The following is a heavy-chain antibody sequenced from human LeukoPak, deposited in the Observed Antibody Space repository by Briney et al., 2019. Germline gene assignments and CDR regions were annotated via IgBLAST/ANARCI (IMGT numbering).Heavy chain of an antibody. CDR1: GGSVSSGSYY. D-gene: IGHD3-22*01. Sequence: PSETLSLTCTVSGGSVSSGSYYWSWIRQPPGKGLEWIGYIYYSGSTNYNPSLKSRVTISVDTSKNQFPLKLSSVTAADTAVYYCARHGDWDSSFGFDYWGQGTLVTVSS. CDR3: ARHGDWDSSFGFDY. J-gene: IGHJ4*02. V-gene: IGHV4-61*01. CDR2: IYYSGST.